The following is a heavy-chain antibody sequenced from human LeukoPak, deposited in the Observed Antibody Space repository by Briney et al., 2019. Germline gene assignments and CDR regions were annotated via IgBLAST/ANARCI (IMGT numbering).Heavy chain of an antibody. J-gene: IGHJ6*03. D-gene: IGHD5-12*01. CDR1: GGSISSYY. CDR3: ARLPYSGYDYGYYYYMDV. Sequence: SETLSLTCTVSGGSISSYYWSWIRQPPGKGLEWIGYIYYSGSTNYNPSLKSRVTISVDTSKNQFSLKLSSVTAADTAVYYCARLPYSGYDYGYYYYMDVWGKGTPVTVSS. CDR2: IYYSGST. V-gene: IGHV4-59*01.